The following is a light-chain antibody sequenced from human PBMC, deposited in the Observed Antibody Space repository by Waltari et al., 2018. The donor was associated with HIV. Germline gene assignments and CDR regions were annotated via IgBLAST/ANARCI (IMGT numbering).Light chain of an antibody. J-gene: IGKJ2*01. CDR1: QSISGN. CDR2: GAS. V-gene: IGKV3-15*01. CDR3: QQYNNWPRT. Sequence: EIVMTQSPVTMSVSPGERATLSCRASQSISGNLAWYQQKPGQAPRLHIYGASTRATGIPARFSGSGSGTEFTLTISSLQSEDFAVYYCQQYNNWPRTFGQGTKLEIK.